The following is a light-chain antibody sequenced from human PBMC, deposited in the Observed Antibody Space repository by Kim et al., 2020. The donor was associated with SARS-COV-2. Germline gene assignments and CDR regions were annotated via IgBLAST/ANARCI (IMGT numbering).Light chain of an antibody. CDR3: QVWDSSTYV. V-gene: IGLV3-9*01. J-gene: IGLJ1*01. CDR2: RDS. Sequence: SYELTQPLSVSVALGQTARITCGGNNIGSKNVHWYQQKPGQAPVLVIYRDSNRPSRIPERFSGSNSGNTATLTISRAQAGDEADYYCQVWDSSTYVFGTGTKVTVL. CDR1: NIGSKN.